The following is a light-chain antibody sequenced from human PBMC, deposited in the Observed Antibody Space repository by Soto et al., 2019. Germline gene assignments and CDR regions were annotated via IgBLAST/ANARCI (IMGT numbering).Light chain of an antibody. V-gene: IGKV1-17*01. Sequence: DIQMTQSPSSLSASVGDRVTITCRASHDIRSDLGWFQQKPGKAPKRLIYAASTLESGVPSRFSGSRSGTEFTLTISSLQPEDFATYYCLQHNSYPFTFGHGNKVDIK. CDR1: HDIRSD. J-gene: IGKJ3*01. CDR2: AAS. CDR3: LQHNSYPFT.